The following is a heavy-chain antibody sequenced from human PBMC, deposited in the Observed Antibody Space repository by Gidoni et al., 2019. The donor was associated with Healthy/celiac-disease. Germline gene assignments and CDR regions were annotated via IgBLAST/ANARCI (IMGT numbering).Heavy chain of an antibody. CDR2: IIPIFGTA. D-gene: IGHD2-15*01. V-gene: IGHV1-69*01. CDR3: ARSSYCSGGSCYEGAFDI. Sequence: GGIIPIFGTANYAQKFQGRVTITADESTSTAYMELSSLRSEDTAVYYCARSSYCSGGSCYEGAFDIWGQGTMVTVSS. J-gene: IGHJ3*02.